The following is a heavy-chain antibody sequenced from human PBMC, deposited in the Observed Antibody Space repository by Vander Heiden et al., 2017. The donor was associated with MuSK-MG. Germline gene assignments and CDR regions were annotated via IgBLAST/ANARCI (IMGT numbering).Heavy chain of an antibody. V-gene: IGHV1-24*01. CDR2: FDPEDGET. Sequence: QVQLVQSGAEVKTPGASVKVSCKVSGYTLTELSMHWVRQAPGKGLEWMGGFDPEDGETIYAQKFQGRVTMTEDTSTDTAYMERSSMRSEETAVYYCATVPVVSSLKKNWFDPWGQGTMVTVSS. D-gene: IGHD2-15*01. CDR1: GYTLTELS. J-gene: IGHJ5*02. CDR3: ATVPVVSSLKKNWFDP.